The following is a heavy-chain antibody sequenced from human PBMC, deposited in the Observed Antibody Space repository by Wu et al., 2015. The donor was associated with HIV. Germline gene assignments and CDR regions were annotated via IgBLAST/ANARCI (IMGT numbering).Heavy chain of an antibody. J-gene: IGHJ5*02. D-gene: IGHD3-10*01. CDR3: ATDKYYGSGSYSWFDP. Sequence: QVQLVQSGAEVKKPGASVKVSCKVSGYTLTELSMHWVRQAPGKGLEWMGGFDPEDGETIYAQKFQGRVTMTEDTSTDTAYMELSSLRSEDTAVYYCATDKYYGSGSYSWFDPWGQGTLVTVSS. V-gene: IGHV1-24*01. CDR1: GYTLTELS. CDR2: FDPEDGET.